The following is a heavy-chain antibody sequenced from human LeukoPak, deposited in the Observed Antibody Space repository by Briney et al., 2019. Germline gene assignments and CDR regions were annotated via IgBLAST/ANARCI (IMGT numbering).Heavy chain of an antibody. CDR3: TTDRPTTDYFDY. D-gene: IGHD4-17*01. J-gene: IGHJ4*02. CDR1: GFTFSNAW. CDR2: IKRKSDAGTT. Sequence: PGGSLRLSCAASGFTFSNAWLSWVRQAPGEGLEWVGRIKRKSDAGTTDYAAPVKGRFTISRDDSKNTLYLQMNSLKTEDTAVYYCTTDRPTTDYFDYWGQGTLVTVSS. V-gene: IGHV3-15*01.